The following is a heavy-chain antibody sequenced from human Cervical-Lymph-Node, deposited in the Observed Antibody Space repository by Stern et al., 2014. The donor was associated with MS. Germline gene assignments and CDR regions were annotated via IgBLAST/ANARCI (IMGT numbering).Heavy chain of an antibody. Sequence: QVQLVQSGAAVKKPGTSVQGSCKASGYTLSNHYIHWVRQAPGQGLEWLGIISPSSGTTTFAQKFQGRLTMTRDTSTSTFYMDLSSLRSEDTAVYFCTRDIAGAATGFDFWGQGTLVTVSS. CDR3: TRDIAGAATGFDF. D-gene: IGHD4/OR15-4a*01. J-gene: IGHJ4*02. CDR2: ISPSSGTT. CDR1: GYTLSNHY. V-gene: IGHV1-46*01.